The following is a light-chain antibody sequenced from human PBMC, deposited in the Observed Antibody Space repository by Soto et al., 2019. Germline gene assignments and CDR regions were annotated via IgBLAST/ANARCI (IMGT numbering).Light chain of an antibody. CDR2: LGS. CDR1: QSLLHSNGYNF. CDR3: MQALQTWA. Sequence: DVVMTQSPLSLPVTPGEPASISCRSSQSLLHSNGYNFLIWYLQRPGQSPQLLIYLGSNRASGVPDRVSGSGSGTDFTLKISRVEAEDVGVYYCMQALQTWAFGQGTKVEIK. J-gene: IGKJ1*01. V-gene: IGKV2-28*01.